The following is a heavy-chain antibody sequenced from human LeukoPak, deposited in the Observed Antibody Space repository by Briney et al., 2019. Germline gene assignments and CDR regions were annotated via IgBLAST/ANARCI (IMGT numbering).Heavy chain of an antibody. CDR1: GGSISSYY. Sequence: SETLSLTCTVSGGSISSYYWSWIRQPPGKGREWSGYIYYSGSTNYNPSLKSRVTISVDTSKNQFSLKLSSVTAADTAVYYCARYRARRGATLLDYWGQGTLVTVSS. CDR2: IYYSGST. D-gene: IGHD1-26*01. V-gene: IGHV4-59*08. CDR3: ARYRARRGATLLDY. J-gene: IGHJ4*02.